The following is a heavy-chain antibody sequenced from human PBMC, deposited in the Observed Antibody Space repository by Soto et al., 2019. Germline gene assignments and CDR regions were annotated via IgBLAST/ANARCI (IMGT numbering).Heavy chain of an antibody. CDR1: GYSFTSYG. CDR3: ARFLPEGLGAFDI. Sequence: VQLEQSGAELKKPGASVRVSCKASGYSFTSYGITWVRQAPGQGLEWMAWIDTQNGNTNHAYKLQGRVSMTTDTSTTTAYMEFRGLRSDDTAMYYCARFLPEGLGAFDIWGQGTMVTVSS. V-gene: IGHV1-18*01. J-gene: IGHJ3*02. D-gene: IGHD3-3*01. CDR2: IDTQNGNT.